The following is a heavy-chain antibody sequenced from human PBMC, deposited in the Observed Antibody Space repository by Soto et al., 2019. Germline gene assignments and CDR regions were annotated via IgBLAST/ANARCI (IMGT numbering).Heavy chain of an antibody. CDR1: GVSLTSGNW. V-gene: IGHV4-4*02. J-gene: IGHJ5*02. Sequence: SETLSLTCAVSGVSLTSGNWWTWVRQSPQRGLEYIGEIFHDGTANYYPSFERRVAMSVDTSRNQISLKLTSVPAADTTVYYCARVGQKLPTKPCFVASTRCYPRWFDPWGQGTLGTV. D-gene: IGHD2-2*01. CDR3: ARVGQKLPTKPCFVASTRCYPRWFDP. CDR2: IFHDGTA.